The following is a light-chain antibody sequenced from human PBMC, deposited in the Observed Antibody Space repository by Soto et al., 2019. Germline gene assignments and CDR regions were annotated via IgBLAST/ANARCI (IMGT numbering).Light chain of an antibody. J-gene: IGKJ1*01. CDR2: KAS. CDR1: QSISSW. Sequence: DIQMTQSPSILSASVGDRVTITCRASQSISSWLAWYQQKPGKAPNLLIHKASHLESGVPSRFSGSGSGTDFSLTISSLHPEDVATYYCQQVDSYPRTFGQGTKV. CDR3: QQVDSYPRT. V-gene: IGKV1-5*03.